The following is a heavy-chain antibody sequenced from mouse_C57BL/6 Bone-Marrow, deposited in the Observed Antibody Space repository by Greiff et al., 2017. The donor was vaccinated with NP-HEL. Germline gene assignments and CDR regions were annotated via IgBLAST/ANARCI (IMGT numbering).Heavy chain of an antibody. CDR2: IYPRSGNT. CDR1: GYTFTSYG. J-gene: IGHJ2*01. CDR3: ARKTGTSDYFDY. V-gene: IGHV1-81*01. D-gene: IGHD4-1*01. Sequence: QVHVKQSGAELARPGASVKLSCKASGYTFTSYGISWVKQRTGQGLEWIGEIYPRSGNTYYNEKFKGKATLTADKSSSTAYMELRSLTSEDSAVYFCARKTGTSDYFDYWGQGTTLTVSS.